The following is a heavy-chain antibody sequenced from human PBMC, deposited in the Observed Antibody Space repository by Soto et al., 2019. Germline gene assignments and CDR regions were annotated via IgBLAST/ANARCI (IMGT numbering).Heavy chain of an antibody. J-gene: IGHJ4*02. CDR3: AKRTAVTTGDMAY. V-gene: IGHV3-23*01. Sequence: EVQLLESGGGLVQPGGSLRLSCAASGFTFSSFAMTWVRQAPGKGLEWVSSLTGSGDSTYYADSVKGRFTISRDNSTNTLYLQMNSLRAGDPALYYSAKRTAVTTGDMAYWGQATLVTVSS. D-gene: IGHD4-17*01. CDR1: GFTFSSFA. CDR2: LTGSGDST.